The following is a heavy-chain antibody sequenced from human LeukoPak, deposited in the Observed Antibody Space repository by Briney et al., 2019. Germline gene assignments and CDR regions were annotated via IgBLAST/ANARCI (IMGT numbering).Heavy chain of an antibody. CDR3: ARDSSPGYCSSTSCYGLDFDY. J-gene: IGHJ4*02. CDR2: ISAYNGNT. CDR1: GYTFTSYG. D-gene: IGHD2-2*01. Sequence: ASVKVSCKASGYTFTSYGISWVRQAPGQGLEWMGWISAYNGNTNYARKLQGRVTMTTDTSTSTAYMELRSLRSDDTAVYYCARDSSPGYCSSTSCYGLDFDYWGQGTLVTVSS. V-gene: IGHV1-18*01.